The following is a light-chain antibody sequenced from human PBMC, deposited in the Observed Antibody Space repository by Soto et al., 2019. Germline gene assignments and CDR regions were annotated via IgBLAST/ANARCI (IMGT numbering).Light chain of an antibody. CDR2: DTS. CDR3: QQYNQWPPLT. V-gene: IGKV3D-15*01. Sequence: EIVMTQSPATLSVSPGERATLSCRASQSVSSNLAWYQQKPGQAPRFLIYDTSTRATGVPARFSGSGSGTEFTLTISDLQSEDFAVYYCQQYNQWPPLTFGGGTKVDIK. J-gene: IGKJ4*01. CDR1: QSVSSN.